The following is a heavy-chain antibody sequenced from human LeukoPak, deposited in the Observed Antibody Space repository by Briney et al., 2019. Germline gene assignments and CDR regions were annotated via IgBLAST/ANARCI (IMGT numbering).Heavy chain of an antibody. CDR3: ARDHSSSPGRDGMDV. J-gene: IGHJ6*02. V-gene: IGHV1-8*01. CDR1: GYTFTSYD. D-gene: IGHD6-6*01. CDR2: MNPNSGNT. Sequence: ASVKVSCKASGYTFTSYDINWVRQATGQGLEWMGWMNPNSGNTGYAQKFQGRVTMTRNTSISTAYMELSSLRSEDTAVYYCARDHSSSPGRDGMDVWGQGTTVTVSS.